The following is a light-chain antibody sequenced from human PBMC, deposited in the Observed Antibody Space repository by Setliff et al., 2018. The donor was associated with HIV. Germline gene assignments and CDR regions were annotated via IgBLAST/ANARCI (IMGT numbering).Light chain of an antibody. J-gene: IGLJ1*01. CDR3: QSYDSGLGV. Sequence: VLPQPPSVSGAPGQRVTISCIGTSSNIGAGYDVHWYQQLPGTAPKLLIYDNTNRPSGVPDRFSGSNSGTSASLAITGLQAEDEADYYCQSYDSGLGVFGTGTRSPS. V-gene: IGLV1-40*01. CDR2: DNT. CDR1: SSNIGAGYD.